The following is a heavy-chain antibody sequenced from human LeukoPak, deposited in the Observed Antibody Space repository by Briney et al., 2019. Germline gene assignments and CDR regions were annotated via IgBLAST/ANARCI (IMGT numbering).Heavy chain of an antibody. D-gene: IGHD3/OR15-3a*01. J-gene: IGHJ6*02. CDR1: GFTVTRNY. Sequence: PGGYVRLYCAASGFTVTRNYMSWARLAPGKGLEWVSIITSAGATHYATSVKGRFTISRDSSKNTVYLEMNSLRAEDTAVYYCATRGLSGYYYGMDVWGQGTTVTVSS. V-gene: IGHV3-66*01. CDR2: ITSAGAT. CDR3: ATRGLSGYYYGMDV.